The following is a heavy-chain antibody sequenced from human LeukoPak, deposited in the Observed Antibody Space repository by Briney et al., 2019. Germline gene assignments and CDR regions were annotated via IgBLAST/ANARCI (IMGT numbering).Heavy chain of an antibody. CDR1: GYTFTSYG. D-gene: IGHD3-10*01. CDR3: ARDLGYGSGSYYGGGDY. CDR2: ISAYNGNT. J-gene: IGHJ4*02. Sequence: ASVKVSCKASGYTFTSYGISWVRQAPGQGLEWMGWISAYNGNTNYAQKLQGRVTMTTDTSTGTAYMELRSLRSDDTAVYYCARDLGYGSGSYYGGGDYWGQGTLVTASS. V-gene: IGHV1-18*04.